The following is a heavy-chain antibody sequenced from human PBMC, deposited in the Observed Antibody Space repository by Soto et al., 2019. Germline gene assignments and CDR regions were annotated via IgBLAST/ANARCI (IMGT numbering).Heavy chain of an antibody. J-gene: IGHJ3*02. CDR3: ARQHTPLNSLIITFGGVIANDAFDI. CDR2: MNPNSGNT. V-gene: IGHV1-8*01. D-gene: IGHD3-16*02. Sequence: QVQLVQSGAEVKKPGASVKVSCKASGYTFTSYDINWVRQATGQGLEWMGWMNPNSGNTGYAQKFQGRVTMTRNTYISTAYMELSSLRSEDTAVYYCARQHTPLNSLIITFGGVIANDAFDIWGQGTMVTVSS. CDR1: GYTFTSYD.